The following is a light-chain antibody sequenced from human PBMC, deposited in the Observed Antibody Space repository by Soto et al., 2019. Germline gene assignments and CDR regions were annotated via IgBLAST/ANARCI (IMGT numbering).Light chain of an antibody. CDR1: SSDVGDCNY. CDR2: EVT. CDR3: LSHTGSRTL. Sequence: QSALTQPASVSGSPGQSITISCTGASSDVGDCNYVSWYQEHPGQVPKLIIFEVTTRPSGVSDRFSGSRSGNTASLTISGLQAEDEADYYCLSHTGSRTLFGGGTQLTVL. V-gene: IGLV2-14*01. J-gene: IGLJ3*02.